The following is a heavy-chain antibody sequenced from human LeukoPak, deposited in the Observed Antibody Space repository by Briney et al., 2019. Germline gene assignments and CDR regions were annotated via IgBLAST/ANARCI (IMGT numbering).Heavy chain of an antibody. D-gene: IGHD5-12*01. Sequence: SVKVSCKASGGTFSSYAISWVRQAPGQGLEWMGGIIPIFGTANYAQKFQGRVTITAVESTSTAYMELSSLRSEDTAVYYCALGDSGYDLNHDYWGQGTLVTVSS. CDR3: ALGDSGYDLNHDY. J-gene: IGHJ4*02. V-gene: IGHV1-69*13. CDR2: IIPIFGTA. CDR1: GGTFSSYA.